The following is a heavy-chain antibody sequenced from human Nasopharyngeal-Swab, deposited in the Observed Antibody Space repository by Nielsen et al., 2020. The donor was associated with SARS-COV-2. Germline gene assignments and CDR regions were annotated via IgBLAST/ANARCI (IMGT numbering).Heavy chain of an antibody. Sequence: WIRQPPGKGLEWIGEINHSGSTNYNPSLKSRVTISVDTSKNQFSLKLSSVTAADTAVYYCAGVVKSLDHITMVQGVRTLDPWGQGTLVTVSS. J-gene: IGHJ5*02. V-gene: IGHV4-34*01. CDR3: AGVVKSLDHITMVQGVRTLDP. D-gene: IGHD3-10*01. CDR2: INHSGST.